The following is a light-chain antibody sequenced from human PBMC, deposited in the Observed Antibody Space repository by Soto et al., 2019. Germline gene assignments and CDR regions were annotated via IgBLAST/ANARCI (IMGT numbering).Light chain of an antibody. Sequence: EIVWTQSPGTLSLSPGDRATLSCRASQRVSSSYLAWYQQKPGQAPRLLIYGASSRATGIPDRFSGSGSGTDFTLTISRLEPEDFAVYYCQQYGSSQITFGQGTRLEIK. CDR2: GAS. J-gene: IGKJ5*01. CDR1: QRVSSSY. V-gene: IGKV3-20*01. CDR3: QQYGSSQIT.